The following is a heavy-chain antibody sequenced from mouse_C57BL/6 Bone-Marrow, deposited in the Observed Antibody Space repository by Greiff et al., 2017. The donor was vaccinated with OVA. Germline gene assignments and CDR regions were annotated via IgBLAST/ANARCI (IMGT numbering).Heavy chain of an antibody. J-gene: IGHJ4*01. Sequence: EVQLQESGPGLVKPSQSLSLTCSVTGYSITSGYYWNWIRQFPGNKLEWMGYISYDGSNNYNPSLKNRISITRDTSKNQFFLKLNSVTTEDTATYYCARGGWLLRVSEAMDYWGQGTSVTVSS. V-gene: IGHV3-6*01. CDR3: ARGGWLLRVSEAMDY. CDR2: ISYDGSN. D-gene: IGHD2-3*01. CDR1: GYSITSGYY.